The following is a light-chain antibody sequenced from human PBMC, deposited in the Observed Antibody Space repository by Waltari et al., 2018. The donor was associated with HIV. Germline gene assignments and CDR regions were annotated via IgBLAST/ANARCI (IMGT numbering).Light chain of an antibody. CDR2: EVS. J-gene: IGLJ3*02. CDR3: ASYTSSNVV. Sequence: QSALTQPASVSGSPGQSITISCTGISSDIGGYNSVSWYQQHPGKAPKLRIYEVSDRPSGVSFRFSGAKSGNTASLTISGLQAEDEGDYYCASYTSSNVVFGGGTKLTVL. V-gene: IGLV2-14*01. CDR1: SSDIGGYNS.